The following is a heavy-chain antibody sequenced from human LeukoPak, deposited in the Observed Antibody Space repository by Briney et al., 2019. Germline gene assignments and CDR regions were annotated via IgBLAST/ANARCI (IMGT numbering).Heavy chain of an antibody. D-gene: IGHD4-17*01. Sequence: PGGSLRLSCAASGFTFSSYAMHWVRQAPGKGLEWVAVISYDGSNKYYADSVKGRFTISRDNSKNTLYLQMNSLRAEDTAVYYCTTVTHGYFDLWGRGTLVTVS. CDR2: ISYDGSNK. J-gene: IGHJ2*01. V-gene: IGHV3-30*04. CDR1: GFTFSSYA. CDR3: TTVTHGYFDL.